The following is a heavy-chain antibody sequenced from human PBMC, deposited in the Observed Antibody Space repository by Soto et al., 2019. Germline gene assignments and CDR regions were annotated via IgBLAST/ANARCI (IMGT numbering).Heavy chain of an antibody. CDR3: AREVYCSSLPTYYYYYGMDV. Sequence: QVQLVESGGGLVKPGGSLRLSCAASGFTFSDYYMSWIRQAPGKGLEWVSYISSSGSTIYYADSVKGRFTISRDNAKNSLYLQMNSLRAEDTAVYYCAREVYCSSLPTYYYYYGMDVWGQGTTVTVSS. D-gene: IGHD6-6*01. CDR1: GFTFSDYY. V-gene: IGHV3-11*01. CDR2: ISSSGSTI. J-gene: IGHJ6*02.